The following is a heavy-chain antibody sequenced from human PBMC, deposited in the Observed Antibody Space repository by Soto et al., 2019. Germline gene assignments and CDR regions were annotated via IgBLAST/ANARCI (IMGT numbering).Heavy chain of an antibody. CDR2: ISRSGDNT. CDR1: GFAFNTYA. CDR3: AKELGGVIVLDDAFDI. V-gene: IGHV3-23*01. D-gene: IGHD3-16*02. J-gene: IGHJ3*02. Sequence: EVQLLESGGGLAQPGGSLRLSCAASGFAFNTYAMSWVRQAPGKGLEWVSAISRSGDNTYYADSVTGRFTISRDSSKNTLYLQMNSLRAEDTAVYYCAKELGGVIVLDDAFDIWGQGTLVAVSS.